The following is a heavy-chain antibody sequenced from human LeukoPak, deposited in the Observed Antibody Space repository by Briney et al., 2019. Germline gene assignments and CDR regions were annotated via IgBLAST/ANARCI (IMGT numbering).Heavy chain of an antibody. D-gene: IGHD6-19*01. CDR2: IKQDGSEK. CDR3: ARVRGYSSGWTRYYFDY. Sequence: GGSLRLSCAASGFTFSSYWMSWVRHAPGKGLELVANIKQDGSEKYYVDSVKGRFTISRDNAKNSLYLQMNSLRAEDTAVYYCARVRGYSSGWTRYYFDYWGQGTLVTVSS. J-gene: IGHJ4*02. CDR1: GFTFSSYW. V-gene: IGHV3-7*01.